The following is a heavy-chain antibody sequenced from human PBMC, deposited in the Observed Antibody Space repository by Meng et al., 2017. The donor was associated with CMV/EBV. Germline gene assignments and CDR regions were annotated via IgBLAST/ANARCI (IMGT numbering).Heavy chain of an antibody. V-gene: IGHV5-51*01. Sequence: KVSCKGSGYSFTSYWIGWVRQMPGKGLEWMGIIYPGDSDTRYSPSFQGQVTISADKSISTAYLQWSSLKASDTDMYYCARRVPAAIPGLAFDIWGQGTMVTVSS. CDR1: GYSFTSYW. J-gene: IGHJ3*02. CDR3: ARRVPAAIPGLAFDI. D-gene: IGHD2-2*02. CDR2: IYPGDSDT.